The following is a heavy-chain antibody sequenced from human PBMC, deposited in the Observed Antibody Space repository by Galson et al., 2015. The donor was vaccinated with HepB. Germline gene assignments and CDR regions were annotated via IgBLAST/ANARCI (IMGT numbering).Heavy chain of an antibody. V-gene: IGHV1-69*13. D-gene: IGHD2-2*01. CDR3: ARKACSSTSCAGIYYYYYYMDV. Sequence: SVKVSCKASGGTFSSYAISWVRQAPGQGLEWMGGIIPIFGTAKYAQKFQGRVTITADESTSTAYMELSSLRSEDTAVYYCARKACSSTSCAGIYYYYYYMDVWGKGTTVTVSS. J-gene: IGHJ6*03. CDR2: IIPIFGTA. CDR1: GGTFSSYA.